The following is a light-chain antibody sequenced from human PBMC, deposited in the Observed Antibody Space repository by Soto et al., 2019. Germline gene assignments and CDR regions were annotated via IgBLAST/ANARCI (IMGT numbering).Light chain of an antibody. CDR2: DVS. CDR3: SSYTSSTPVV. Sequence: QSALTQPASVSGSPGQSITISCTGTSSDVGAYNYVSWYQQHPGKAPTLMIYDVSNRPSGVSNRFSGSKSGNAASLTISGLQAEDEADYYCSSYTSSTPVVFGGGTKLTVL. CDR1: SSDVGAYNY. V-gene: IGLV2-14*01. J-gene: IGLJ2*01.